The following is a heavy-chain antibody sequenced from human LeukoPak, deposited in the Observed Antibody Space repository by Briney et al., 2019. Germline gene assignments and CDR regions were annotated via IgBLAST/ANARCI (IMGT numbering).Heavy chain of an antibody. CDR1: GFTFSSYW. J-gene: IGHJ6*02. Sequence: GGSLRLSCAASGFTFSSYWMNWARQAPGRGLEWVASINHNGNVNYYVDSVKGRFTISRDNAKNSLYLQMSNLRAEDTAVYFCARGGGLDVWGQGATVTVSS. CDR3: ARGGGLDV. CDR2: INHNGNVN. D-gene: IGHD3-16*01. V-gene: IGHV3-7*03.